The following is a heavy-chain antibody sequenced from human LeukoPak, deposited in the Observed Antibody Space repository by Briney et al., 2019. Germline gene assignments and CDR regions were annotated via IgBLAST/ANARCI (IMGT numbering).Heavy chain of an antibody. J-gene: IGHJ5*02. D-gene: IGHD4-17*01. Sequence: PSETLSLTCTVSGGSISSGGYYWSWIRQHPGKGLEWIGYIYYSGSTYYNPSLKSRVTISVDTSKNQFSLKLSSVTAADTAVYYCARGTTVTPWFDPWGQGTLVTVSS. CDR2: IYYSGST. V-gene: IGHV4-31*03. CDR3: ARGTTVTPWFDP. CDR1: GGSISSGGYY.